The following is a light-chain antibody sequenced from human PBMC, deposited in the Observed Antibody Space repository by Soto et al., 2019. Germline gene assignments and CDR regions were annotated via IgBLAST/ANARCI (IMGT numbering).Light chain of an antibody. J-gene: IGKJ1*01. CDR1: QSVSSN. V-gene: IGKV3-15*01. Sequence: EIVMTQSPATLSGSPEERATLSCRASQSVSSNLAWYQQKPGQAPRLLIYGASTRATGIPARFSGSGSGTEFTLTISSLQSEDFAVYYCQQYNNLPTFGQGTKVDIK. CDR2: GAS. CDR3: QQYNNLPT.